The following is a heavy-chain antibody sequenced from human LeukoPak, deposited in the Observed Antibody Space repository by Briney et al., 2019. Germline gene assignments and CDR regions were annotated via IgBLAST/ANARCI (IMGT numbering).Heavy chain of an antibody. CDR2: INPYDDTT. CDR1: GYTFTNFY. Sequence: ASVKVSCKTSGYTFTNFYMQWVRQAPGQGPEWMGIINPYDDTTFYARKFQGRVTMTRDTSISTAYMELSRLRSDDTAVYYCARYDCSSTSCYMGDDYWGQGTLVTVSS. V-gene: IGHV1-46*01. D-gene: IGHD2-2*02. CDR3: ARYDCSSTSCYMGDDY. J-gene: IGHJ4*02.